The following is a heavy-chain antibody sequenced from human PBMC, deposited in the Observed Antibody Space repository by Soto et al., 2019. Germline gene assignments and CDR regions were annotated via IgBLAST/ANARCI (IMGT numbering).Heavy chain of an antibody. CDR2: INHSGST. V-gene: IGHV4-34*01. Sequence: SETLSLTCAVYGGSFSGYYWSWIRQPPGKGLEWIGEINHSGSTNYNPSLKSRVTISVDTSKNQFSLKLSSVTAADTAVYYCAREVFWSGRQYYYYMDVWGKGTTVTVSS. J-gene: IGHJ6*03. CDR1: GGSFSGYY. D-gene: IGHD3-3*01. CDR3: AREVFWSGRQYYYYMDV.